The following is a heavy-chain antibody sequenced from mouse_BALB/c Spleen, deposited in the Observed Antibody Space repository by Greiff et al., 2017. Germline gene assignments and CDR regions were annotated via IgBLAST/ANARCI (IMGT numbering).Heavy chain of an antibody. V-gene: IGHV1-69*02. J-gene: IGHJ4*01. CDR2: IYPSDSYT. CDR1: GYTFTGYG. Sequence: QVQLQQPGAELVRPGASVKRSCKASGYTFTGYGINWVKQRPGQGLEWIGNIYPSDSYTNYNQKFKDKATLTVDKSSSTAYMQLSSPTSEDSAVYYCTRRSRDAMDYWGQGTSVTVSS. CDR3: TRRSRDAMDY.